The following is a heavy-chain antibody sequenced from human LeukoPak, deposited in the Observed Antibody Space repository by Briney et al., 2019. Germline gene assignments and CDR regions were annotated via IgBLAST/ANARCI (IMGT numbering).Heavy chain of an antibody. J-gene: IGHJ4*02. Sequence: GGSLRLSCAASGFTFSSYEMNWVRQAPGKGLEWVSSISSSSSYIYYADSVKGRFTISRDNAKNSLYLQMNSLRAEDTAVYYCARARTYYYDSSGYNDYWGRGTLVTVSS. CDR3: ARARTYYYDSSGYNDY. CDR1: GFTFSSYE. CDR2: ISSSSSYI. V-gene: IGHV3-21*01. D-gene: IGHD3-22*01.